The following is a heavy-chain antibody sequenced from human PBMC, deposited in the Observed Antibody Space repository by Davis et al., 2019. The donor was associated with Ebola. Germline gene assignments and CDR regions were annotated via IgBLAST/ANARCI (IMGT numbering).Heavy chain of an antibody. V-gene: IGHV3-7*01. CDR2: IKQDGSEK. Sequence: GESLKISCAASGFTFSSYWMTWVRQAPGKGLEWVANIKQDGSEKYYVDSVKGQFTISRDNAKNSLYLQMNSLRAEDTAVYYCATRITDPPYYYYGLDVWGQGTTVTVSS. CDR3: ATRITDPPYYYYGLDV. J-gene: IGHJ6*02. CDR1: GFTFSSYW. D-gene: IGHD1-14*01.